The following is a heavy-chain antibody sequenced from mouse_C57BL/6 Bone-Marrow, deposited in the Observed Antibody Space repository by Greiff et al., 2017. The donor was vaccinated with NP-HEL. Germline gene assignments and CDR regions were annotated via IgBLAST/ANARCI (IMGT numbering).Heavy chain of an antibody. Sequence: QVQLKESGTELVKPGASVKLSCKASGYTFTSYWMHWVKQRPGQGLEWIGNINPSNGGTNYNEKFKSKATLTVDKSSSTAYMQLSSLTSEDSAVYYCARPHYYGSSYWYFDVWGTGTTVTVSS. V-gene: IGHV1-53*01. CDR1: GYTFTSYW. CDR3: ARPHYYGSSYWYFDV. J-gene: IGHJ1*03. CDR2: INPSNGGT. D-gene: IGHD1-1*01.